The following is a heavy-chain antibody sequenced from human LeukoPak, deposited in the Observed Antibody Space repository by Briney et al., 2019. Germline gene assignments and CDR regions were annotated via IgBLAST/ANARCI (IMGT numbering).Heavy chain of an antibody. Sequence: GALRLSCAASGFTFSSYSMNWVRQAPGKGLEWVSSISSSSSYIYYADSVKGRFTISRDNAKNSLYLQMNSLRAEDTAVYYCARDRASGITMIVVVTHGFDPWGQGTLVTVSS. CDR2: ISSSSSYI. V-gene: IGHV3-21*01. CDR3: ARDRASGITMIVVVTHGFDP. D-gene: IGHD3-22*01. J-gene: IGHJ5*02. CDR1: GFTFSSYS.